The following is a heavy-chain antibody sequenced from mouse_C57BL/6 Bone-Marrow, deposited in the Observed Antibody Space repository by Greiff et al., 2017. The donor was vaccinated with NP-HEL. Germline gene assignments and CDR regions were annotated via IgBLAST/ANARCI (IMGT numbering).Heavy chain of an antibody. J-gene: IGHJ1*03. Sequence: VQLQQSGAELVRPGSSVKLSCKASGYTFTSYWMHWVKQRPIQGLEWIGNIDPSDSETHYNQKFKDKATLTVDKSSSTAYMQLRSLTSEDSAVYYCARSYSDCEDWYLDVWGKGTTVTVSS. CDR2: IDPSDSET. V-gene: IGHV1-52*01. CDR3: ARSYSDCEDWYLDV. D-gene: IGHD2-12*01. CDR1: GYTFTSYW.